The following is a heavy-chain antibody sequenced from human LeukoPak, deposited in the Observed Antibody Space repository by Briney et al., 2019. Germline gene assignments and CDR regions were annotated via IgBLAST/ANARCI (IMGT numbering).Heavy chain of an antibody. V-gene: IGHV5-51*01. J-gene: IGHJ3*02. Sequence: GESLKISCKGSGYSFTSYWIGWVRQMPGKGLEWMGIIYPGDSDTRYSPSFQGQVTISADKSISTAYLQWSSLKASDTAMYYCASSSGAYCSSTSCYTPYAFDIWGQGTMVTVSS. CDR2: IYPGDSDT. CDR3: ASSSGAYCSSTSCYTPYAFDI. D-gene: IGHD2-2*02. CDR1: GYSFTSYW.